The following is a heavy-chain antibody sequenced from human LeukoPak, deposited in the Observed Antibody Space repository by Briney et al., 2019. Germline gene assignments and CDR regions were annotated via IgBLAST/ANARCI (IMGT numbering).Heavy chain of an antibody. J-gene: IGHJ4*02. CDR2: INPNSGGT. CDR1: GYTFTGYY. Sequence: ASVKVSCKASGYTFTGYYMHWVRQAPGQGLEWMGWINPNSGGTNYAQKFQGRVTMTRDTSISTAYMGLRSLRSDDTAVYYCARDLTTTSSSLSGYWGQGTLVTVSS. D-gene: IGHD6-6*01. V-gene: IGHV1-2*02. CDR3: ARDLTTTSSSLSGY.